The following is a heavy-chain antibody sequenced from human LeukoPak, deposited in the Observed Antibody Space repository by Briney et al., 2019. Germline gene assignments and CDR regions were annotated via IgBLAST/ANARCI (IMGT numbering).Heavy chain of an antibody. D-gene: IGHD2-2*02. V-gene: IGHV1-69*01. CDR2: IIPIFGTA. CDR1: GGTFSSYA. J-gene: IGHJ3*02. Sequence: SVKVSCKASGGTFSSYAISWVRQAPGQGLEWMGGIIPIFGTANYAQKFQGRVTITADESTSAAYMELSSLRSEDTAVYYCARVYEALDAFDIWGQGTMVTVSS. CDR3: ARVYEALDAFDI.